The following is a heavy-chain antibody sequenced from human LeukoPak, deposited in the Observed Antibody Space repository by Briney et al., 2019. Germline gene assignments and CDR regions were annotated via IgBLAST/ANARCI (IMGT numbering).Heavy chain of an antibody. CDR1: GFTFSSYG. D-gene: IGHD3-3*01. J-gene: IGHJ4*02. CDR3: ARAEARFLEWLSKGAFDY. Sequence: GGSLRLSCAASGFTFSSYGMSWVRQAPGKGLEWVSAISGSGGSTYYADSVKGRFTISRDNSKNTLYLQMNSLRAEDTAVYYCARAEARFLEWLSKGAFDYWGQGTLVTVSS. V-gene: IGHV3-23*01. CDR2: ISGSGGST.